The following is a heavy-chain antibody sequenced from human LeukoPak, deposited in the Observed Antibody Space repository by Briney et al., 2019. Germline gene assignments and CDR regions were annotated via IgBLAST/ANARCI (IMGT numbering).Heavy chain of an antibody. CDR3: ARPRRAERDEDF. Sequence: GESLKISCKASGYSFTNYWIGWVRQMPGKGLEWMGMINPGDTSIAYSPSFQGQVTISADRSINTAYLQWSSLKASDTAMYYCARPRRAERDEDFWGQGTLVTVSS. CDR2: INPGDTSI. J-gene: IGHJ4*02. V-gene: IGHV5-51*01. CDR1: GYSFTNYW. D-gene: IGHD1-1*01.